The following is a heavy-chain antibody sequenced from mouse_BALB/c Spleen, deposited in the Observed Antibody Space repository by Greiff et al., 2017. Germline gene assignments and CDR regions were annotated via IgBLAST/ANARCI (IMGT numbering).Heavy chain of an antibody. CDR3: ASDDGGYYFDY. V-gene: IGHV5-17*02. CDR2: ISSGSSTI. J-gene: IGHJ2*01. D-gene: IGHD2-3*01. CDR1: GFTFSSFG. Sequence: EVQLVESGGGLVQPGGSRKLSCAASGFTFSSFGMHWVRQAPEKGLEWVAYISSGSSTIYYADTVKGRFTISRDNPKNTLFLQMTSLRSEDTAMYYCASDDGGYYFDYWGQGTTLTVSS.